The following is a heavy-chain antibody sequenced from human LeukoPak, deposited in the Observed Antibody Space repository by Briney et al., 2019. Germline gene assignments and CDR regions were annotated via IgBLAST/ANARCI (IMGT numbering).Heavy chain of an antibody. CDR3: ARAVAYGIDTGYFDY. Sequence: SETLSLTCTVSGGSISSSSDYWGWIRQAPGKGLEWIGSIYYHENTYYNSSLKSRVTISVDTSKNQFSLNLNSVTAADTAVYYCARAVAYGIDTGYFDYWGQGTLVTVSS. CDR1: GGSISSSSDY. CDR2: IYYHENT. J-gene: IGHJ4*02. V-gene: IGHV4-39*07. D-gene: IGHD2-8*02.